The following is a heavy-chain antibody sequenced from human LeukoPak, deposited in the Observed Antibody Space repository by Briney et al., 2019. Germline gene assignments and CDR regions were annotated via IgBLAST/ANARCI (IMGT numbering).Heavy chain of an antibody. J-gene: IGHJ3*02. D-gene: IGHD1-20*01. CDR2: ISSSSSYI. V-gene: IGHV3-21*01. CDR1: GFTFSSYA. CDR3: ARDRITGRLGAFDI. Sequence: PGGSLRLSCAASGFTFSSYAMSWVRQAPGKGLEWVSSISSSSSYIYYADSVKGRFTISRDNAKNSLYLQMNSLRAEDTAVYYCARDRITGRLGAFDIWGQGTMVTVSS.